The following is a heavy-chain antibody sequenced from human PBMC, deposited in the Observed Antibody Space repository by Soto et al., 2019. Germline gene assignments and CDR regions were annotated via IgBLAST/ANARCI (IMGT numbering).Heavy chain of an antibody. CDR2: ISYDGSKK. D-gene: IGHD3-10*01. V-gene: IGHV3-30*18. CDR3: AKDTSYYYGSGSYPAHYYFDY. CDR1: GFDISSYG. Sequence: GGSLRLSCAASGFDISSYGMHWVRQAPGKGLEWVAVISYDGSKKYYADSVEGRFTISRDNSKNTLYLQMDSLRAEDMAVYYCAKDTSYYYGSGSYPAHYYFDYWGQGTLVTVSS. J-gene: IGHJ4*02.